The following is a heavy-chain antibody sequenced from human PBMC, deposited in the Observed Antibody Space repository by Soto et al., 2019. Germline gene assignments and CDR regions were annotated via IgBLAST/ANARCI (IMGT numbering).Heavy chain of an antibody. D-gene: IGHD2-2*01. CDR3: AKDYPNVVEVGGVFDY. V-gene: IGHV3-30*18. Sequence: QVQLVESGGGVVQPGRSLRLSCAASGFTFSSYGMHWVRQAPGKGLEWVAVISYDGSNKYYADSVKGRFTISRDNSNNTLYLQMNSLSAEDTAVYYCAKDYPNVVEVGGVFDYWGQGTLVTVSS. CDR1: GFTFSSYG. CDR2: ISYDGSNK. J-gene: IGHJ4*02.